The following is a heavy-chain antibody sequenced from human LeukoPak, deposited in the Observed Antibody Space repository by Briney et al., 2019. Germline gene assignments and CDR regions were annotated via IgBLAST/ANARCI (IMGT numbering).Heavy chain of an antibody. J-gene: IGHJ5*02. CDR3: ARDRDSSGYLDLTNWFDP. D-gene: IGHD3-22*01. V-gene: IGHV1-2*02. Sequence: EASVKVSCKASGYTFTGYYMHWVRQAPGQGLEWMGWINPNSGGTNYAQKFQGRVTMTRDTSISTAYMELSRLRSDDTAVYYCARDRDSSGYLDLTNWFDPWGQGTLVTVSS. CDR1: GYTFTGYY. CDR2: INPNSGGT.